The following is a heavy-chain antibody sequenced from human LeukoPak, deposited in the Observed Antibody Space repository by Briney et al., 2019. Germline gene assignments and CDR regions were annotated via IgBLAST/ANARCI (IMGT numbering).Heavy chain of an antibody. D-gene: IGHD1-26*01. CDR1: GGSISSGGYY. Sequence: SETLSLTCTVSGGSISSGGYYWSWIRQPPGKGLEWIGYIFHSGSTYYNPSLKSRVTISVDRSKNQFSLKLSSVTAADTAVYYCARERRWELRLGYDYWGQGTLVTVSS. V-gene: IGHV4-30-2*01. J-gene: IGHJ4*02. CDR2: IFHSGST. CDR3: ARERRWELRLGYDY.